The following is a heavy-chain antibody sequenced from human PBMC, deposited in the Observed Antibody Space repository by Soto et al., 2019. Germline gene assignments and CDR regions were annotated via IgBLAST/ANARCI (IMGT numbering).Heavy chain of an antibody. V-gene: IGHV3-9*01. CDR1: GFTFSSYA. Sequence: PGGSLRLSCAASGFTFSSYAMSWVRQAPGKGLEWVSGISWNSGSIGYADSVKGRFTISRDNAKNSLYLQMNSLRAEDTALYYCARDDQVLAVAGFFDYWGQGTLVTVSS. CDR2: ISWNSGSI. D-gene: IGHD6-19*01. J-gene: IGHJ4*02. CDR3: ARDDQVLAVAGFFDY.